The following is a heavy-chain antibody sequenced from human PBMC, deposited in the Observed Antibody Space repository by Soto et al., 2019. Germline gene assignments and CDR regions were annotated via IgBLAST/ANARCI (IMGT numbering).Heavy chain of an antibody. Sequence: PGGSLRLSCAASGLTFSSYAMSWVRQAQGTGLGWDSSISRSSSYIYYADSVKGRFTISRDNAKNSLYLQMNSLRAEDTAVYYCARAGEYSSSSFDYWGQGTLVTFSS. CDR1: GLTFSSYA. D-gene: IGHD6-6*01. CDR2: ISRSSSYI. V-gene: IGHV3-21*01. J-gene: IGHJ4*02. CDR3: ARAGEYSSSSFDY.